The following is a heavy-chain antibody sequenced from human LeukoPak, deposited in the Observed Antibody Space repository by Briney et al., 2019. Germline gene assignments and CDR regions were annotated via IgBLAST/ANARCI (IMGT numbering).Heavy chain of an antibody. CDR2: ISSSSDYT. Sequence: PGGSLRLSCAASGFTFSDYYKTWIRQAPGKGLEWVSYISSSSDYTNYADSVKGRFTISRDNAKNSLYLQVNSLRAEDTAVYYCARGGGSNYFDHWGQGTLVTVSS. CDR1: GFTFSDYY. J-gene: IGHJ4*02. D-gene: IGHD3-16*01. CDR3: ARGGGSNYFDH. V-gene: IGHV3-11*05.